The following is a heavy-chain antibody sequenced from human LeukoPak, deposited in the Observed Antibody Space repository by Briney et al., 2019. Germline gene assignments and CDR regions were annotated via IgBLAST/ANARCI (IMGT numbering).Heavy chain of an antibody. CDR2: ISASGTIT. Sequence: GGSLRLSCAASGFTFSSYSMNWVRQAPGKGLEWISYISASGTITHYADSVEGRFTISRDNAKNSLYLQMNSLRAEDTAVYYCARDQRDSSGWYTSWGQGTLVTVSS. J-gene: IGHJ5*02. D-gene: IGHD6-19*01. V-gene: IGHV3-48*04. CDR1: GFTFSSYS. CDR3: ARDQRDSSGWYTS.